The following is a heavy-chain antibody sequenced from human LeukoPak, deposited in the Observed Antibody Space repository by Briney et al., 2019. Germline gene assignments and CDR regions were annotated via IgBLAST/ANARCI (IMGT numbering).Heavy chain of an antibody. Sequence: GGSLRLSCAASGFIFNKYWMTWVRQAPGKGPEWVASIKQDGSEKSYVDSVKGRFTISRDNARTSLSPQMNSLRAEDTAVYYCATHCSSISCSLATFDIWGQGTMVTVSS. V-gene: IGHV3-7*01. CDR1: GFIFNKYW. CDR2: IKQDGSEK. CDR3: ATHCSSISCSLATFDI. J-gene: IGHJ3*02. D-gene: IGHD2-2*01.